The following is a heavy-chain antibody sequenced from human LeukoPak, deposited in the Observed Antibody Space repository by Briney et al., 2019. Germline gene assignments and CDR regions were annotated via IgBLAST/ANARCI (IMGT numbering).Heavy chain of an antibody. D-gene: IGHD3-10*01. CDR1: GFTFSTYW. CDR2: IKQDGSEK. J-gene: IGHJ4*02. CDR3: AREGSGYYFDY. V-gene: IGHV3-7*01. Sequence: SGGSLRLSCAASGFTFSTYWMSWVRQAPGKGLEWVANIKQDGSEKYYVDSVKGRFTISRDNAKNSLYLQMNSLRAEDTAVYYCAREGSGYYFDYWGQGTLVTVSS.